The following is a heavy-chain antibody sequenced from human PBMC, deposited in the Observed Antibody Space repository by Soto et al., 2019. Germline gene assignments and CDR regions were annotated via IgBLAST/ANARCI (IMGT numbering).Heavy chain of an antibody. V-gene: IGHV3-23*01. Sequence: GGSLRLSCAASGFNFSTYAMSWVRQAPGKGLEWVSAIGRNGDSTYYADSVKGRFTISRDNSKNTLYLQMNSLRAEDTAVYYCARGAGEGSYYYYGMDVWGQGTTVTVSS. J-gene: IGHJ6*02. CDR1: GFNFSTYA. CDR3: ARGAGEGSYYYYGMDV. D-gene: IGHD7-27*01. CDR2: IGRNGDST.